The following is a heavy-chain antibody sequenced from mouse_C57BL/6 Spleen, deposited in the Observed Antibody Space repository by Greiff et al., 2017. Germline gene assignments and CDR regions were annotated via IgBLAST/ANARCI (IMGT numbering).Heavy chain of an antibody. D-gene: IGHD3-1*01. CDR2: ISDGGSYT. J-gene: IGHJ4*01. Sequence: EVQGVESGGGLVKPGGSLKLSCAASGFTFSSYAMSWVRQTPEKRLEWVATISDGGSYTYYPDNVKGRFTISRDNAKNNLYLQMSHLKSEDTAMYYCASGPMDYWGQGTSVTVSS. CDR3: ASGPMDY. V-gene: IGHV5-4*01. CDR1: GFTFSSYA.